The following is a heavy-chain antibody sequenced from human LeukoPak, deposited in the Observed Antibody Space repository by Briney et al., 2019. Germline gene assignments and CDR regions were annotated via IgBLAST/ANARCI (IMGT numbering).Heavy chain of an antibody. CDR1: GGSISIYY. D-gene: IGHD3-22*01. J-gene: IGHJ6*03. CDR3: ARVSDSSGYYSPSEYYYYMDV. CDR2: IYYSGST. Sequence: PSETLPLTCTVSGGSISIYYWSGIRQPPGKGLEWIGYIYYSGSTKYNPSLKRRVTISVDTPKDQFFLKLSSVTAADTAVYYCARVSDSSGYYSPSEYYYYMDVWGKGTTVTVSS. V-gene: IGHV4-59*01.